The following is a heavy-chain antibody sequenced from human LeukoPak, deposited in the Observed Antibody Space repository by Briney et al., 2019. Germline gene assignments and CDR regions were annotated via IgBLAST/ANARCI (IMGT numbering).Heavy chain of an antibody. Sequence: GGSLRLSCAASGFTFSSHAMSWVRQAPGKGPEWVSAISGSGGSTYYADSVKGRFTISRDNSKNTLYLQMNSLRAEDTAVYYCAKDYYYDSSGYYSPFDYWGQGTLVTVSS. D-gene: IGHD3-22*01. V-gene: IGHV3-23*01. CDR2: ISGSGGST. CDR3: AKDYYYDSSGYYSPFDY. J-gene: IGHJ4*02. CDR1: GFTFSSHA.